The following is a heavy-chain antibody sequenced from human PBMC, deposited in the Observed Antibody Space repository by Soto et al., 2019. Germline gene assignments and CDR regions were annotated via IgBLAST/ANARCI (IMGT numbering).Heavy chain of an antibody. CDR3: ARGVAAGWFDP. CDR2: INHSGST. D-gene: IGHD6-13*01. Sequence: SETLSLTCAVYGGSFSGYYWSWIRQPPGKGLEWIGEINHSGSTNYNPSLKSRVTISVDTSKNQFSLKLSSVTAADTAVYYCARGVAAGWFDPWGQGTLVTVSS. V-gene: IGHV4-34*01. CDR1: GGSFSGYY. J-gene: IGHJ5*02.